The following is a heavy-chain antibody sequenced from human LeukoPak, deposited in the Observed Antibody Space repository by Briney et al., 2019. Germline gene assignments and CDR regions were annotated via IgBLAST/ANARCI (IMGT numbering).Heavy chain of an antibody. CDR2: ISSSTTYI. D-gene: IGHD6-6*01. CDR1: GFHFSTYN. V-gene: IGHV3-21*01. J-gene: IGHJ4*02. Sequence: GGSLRLSCAASGFHFSTYNMNWVRQAPGKGLEWVSSISSSTTYIYYADSVKGRFTISRDDAKNSLYLQMNSLRVEDTAVYYCARGYSSSSWSLFDYWGQGTLVTVSS. CDR3: ARGYSSSSWSLFDY.